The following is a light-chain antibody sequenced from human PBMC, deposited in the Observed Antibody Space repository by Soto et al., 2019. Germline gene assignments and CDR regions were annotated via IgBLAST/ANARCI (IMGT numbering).Light chain of an antibody. CDR2: DAS. V-gene: IGKV1-5*01. CDR1: QSIITL. CDR3: QQYQGYSGT. J-gene: IGKJ1*01. Sequence: DIQMTQSPSTLSASVGDRVTITCRASQSIITLLALYQQKSGRAPRLLISDASSLQTGVPSRFSGSGSGTEFTLTISSLQPDDFATYYCQQYQGYSGTFGQGTKVDIK.